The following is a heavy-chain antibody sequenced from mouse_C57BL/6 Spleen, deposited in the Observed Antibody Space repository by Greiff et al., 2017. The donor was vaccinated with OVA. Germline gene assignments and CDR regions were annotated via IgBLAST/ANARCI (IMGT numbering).Heavy chain of an antibody. V-gene: IGHV3-1*01. CDR2: ISYSGST. CDR1: GYSITSGYD. J-gene: IGHJ3*01. D-gene: IGHD2-5*01. CDR3: ARDYSNYELAY. Sequence: EVKVEESGPGMVKPSQSLSLTCTVTGYSITSGYDWHWIRHFPGNKLEWMGYISYSGSTNYNPSLKSRISITHDTSKNHFFLKLNSVTTEDTATYYCARDYSNYELAYWGQGTLVTVSA.